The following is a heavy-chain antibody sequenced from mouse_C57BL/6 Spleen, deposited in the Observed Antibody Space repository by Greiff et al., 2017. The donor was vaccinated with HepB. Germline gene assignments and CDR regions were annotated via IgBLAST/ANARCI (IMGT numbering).Heavy chain of an antibody. J-gene: IGHJ1*03. Sequence: DVHLVESGGDLVKPGGSLKLSCAASGFTFSSHGMSWVRQTPDKRLEWVATISSGGSYTYYPDSVKGRFTISRDNAKNTLYLQMSSLKSEDTAMYYCARESLSSYFDVWGTGTTVTVSS. V-gene: IGHV5-6*01. CDR2: ISSGGSYT. D-gene: IGHD6-5*01. CDR1: GFTFSSHG. CDR3: ARESLSSYFDV.